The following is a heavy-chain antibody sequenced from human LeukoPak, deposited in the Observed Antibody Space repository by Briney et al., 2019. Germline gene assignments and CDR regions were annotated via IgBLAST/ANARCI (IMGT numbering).Heavy chain of an antibody. D-gene: IGHD3-10*01. CDR3: ASHQYGSGSYYHDY. V-gene: IGHV4-61*02. Sequence: YPSETLSLTCTLSGPSINNPNYYWSWIRQPAGKGLEWIGRISTTGSTSYGPSLKSRVIISIDTSKNQFSLRLSSATAADTAVYYCASHQYGSGSYYHDYWGQGALVTVSS. CDR2: ISTTGST. CDR1: GPSINNPNYY. J-gene: IGHJ4*02.